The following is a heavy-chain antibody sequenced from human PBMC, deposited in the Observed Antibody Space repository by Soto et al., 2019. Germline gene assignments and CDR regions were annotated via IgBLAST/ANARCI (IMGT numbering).Heavy chain of an antibody. J-gene: IGHJ4*02. CDR3: AAHDSGGYYAEY. CDR1: GDSVTISDYY. Sequence: QLQLQESGPGLVKPSETLSLTCTVSGDSVTISDYYWGWIRQPPGKGLEWIGSSHYSGSTYYNPSLKSRVTISGDTSKNQFSLKLTSVTAADAAVYYCAAHDSGGYYAEYWGQGTLVTVSA. CDR2: SHYSGST. V-gene: IGHV4-39*01. D-gene: IGHD3-22*01.